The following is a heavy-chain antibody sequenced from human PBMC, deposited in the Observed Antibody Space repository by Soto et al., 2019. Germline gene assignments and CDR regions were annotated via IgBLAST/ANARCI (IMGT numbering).Heavy chain of an antibody. J-gene: IGHJ4*02. CDR3: VTTTAGDY. Sequence: QVQLVQCGAEVKSPGASVKVSCTASGYTFSNYGITWVRQAPGQGLEWMGWINPYDGHTNYAQKFQGRVTMTTDTSTSTAYMEVKSLTFHDTAVYYCVTTTAGDYWGQGTLVTVSS. V-gene: IGHV1-18*04. CDR1: GYTFSNYG. D-gene: IGHD6-13*01. CDR2: INPYDGHT.